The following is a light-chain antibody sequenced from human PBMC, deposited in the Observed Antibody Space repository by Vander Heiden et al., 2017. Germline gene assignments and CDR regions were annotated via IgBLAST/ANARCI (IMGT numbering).Light chain of an antibody. CDR2: WAS. J-gene: IGKJ4*01. Sequence: DIVMTQSPDSLAVSLGERATINCKSSQSVLYSSDNKNYLAWYKQKPGQPPKLLIYWASTRESGVPDRFSGSGYGTDFTLTISSRQAEDVAVYYCQQYENTPSLTFGGGTKVEIK. CDR1: QSVLYSSDNKNY. CDR3: QQYENTPSLT. V-gene: IGKV4-1*01.